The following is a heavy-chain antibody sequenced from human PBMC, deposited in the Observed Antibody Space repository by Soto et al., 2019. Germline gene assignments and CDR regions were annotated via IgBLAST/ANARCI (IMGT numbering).Heavy chain of an antibody. CDR1: GFTVTINY. CDR3: HGYGH. CDR2: IYTGGTT. J-gene: IGHJ4*02. Sequence: EVQVVECGGDLIQPGRSLRLSCAVSGFTVTINYMSWVRQAPGKGLEWVSVIYTGGTTFYADSVKGRFTISRDTSRNTLYLQMNSLRGEDTAVYYCHGYGHWGQGTLVTVSS. V-gene: IGHV3-53*01. D-gene: IGHD5-12*01.